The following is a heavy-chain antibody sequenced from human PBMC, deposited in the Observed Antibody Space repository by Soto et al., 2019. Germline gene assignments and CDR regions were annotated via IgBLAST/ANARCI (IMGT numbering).Heavy chain of an antibody. CDR3: ARGRVLRFLEWVSNWFDP. V-gene: IGHV3-30*03. CDR1: GFTFADYG. CDR2: ISYDGSDK. Sequence: GGSLRLSCAASGFTFADYGMYWVRQAPGKGLEWVAVISYDGSDKYYADIVKGRFTISKDNSKNTLFLQLSSLRAEDTAVYYCARGRVLRFLEWVSNWFDPWGQGTLVTVSS. D-gene: IGHD3-3*01. J-gene: IGHJ5*02.